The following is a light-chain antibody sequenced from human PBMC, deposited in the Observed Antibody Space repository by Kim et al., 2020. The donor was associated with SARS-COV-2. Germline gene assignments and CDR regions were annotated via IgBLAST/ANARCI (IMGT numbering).Light chain of an antibody. Sequence: RQTATLTCTGNSNIVGNQGAAWLQQHQGHPPKLLSYRNNNRPSGISERFSASRSGNTASLTITGLQPEDEADYYCSALDSSLSGVVFGGGTQLTVL. V-gene: IGLV10-54*02. J-gene: IGLJ2*01. CDR1: SNIVGNQG. CDR3: SALDSSLSGVV. CDR2: RNN.